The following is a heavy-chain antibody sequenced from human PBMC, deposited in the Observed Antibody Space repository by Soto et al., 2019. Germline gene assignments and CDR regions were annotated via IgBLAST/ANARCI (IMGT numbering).Heavy chain of an antibody. CDR3: ARAGWQLLAWSDP. CDR1: GFTFRDYY. D-gene: IGHD2-15*01. V-gene: IGHV3-11*01. CDR2: ISSSGTSI. J-gene: IGHJ5*02. Sequence: QVQLVESGGALVKPGGSLRLSCAASGFTFRDYYMTWIRQAPGKGLEWISYISSSGTSIYYADSVKGRFTISRDNAKNSLYLQMNSLRAEDTAVYYCARAGWQLLAWSDPCGQGTRVTVSS.